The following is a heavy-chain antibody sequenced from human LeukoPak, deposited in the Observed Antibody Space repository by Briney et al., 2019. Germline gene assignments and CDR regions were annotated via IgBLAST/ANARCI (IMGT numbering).Heavy chain of an antibody. V-gene: IGHV3-7*01. CDR3: AREKGTLIRAMAFEM. Sequence: GGSLRLSCAASGFRFSSHWMSWVRYTPGKGLEWVANINQDGGTKYYRDFAKGRFTISRDNAQNSLYLQINSLRAEDTAVYYCAREKGTLIRAMAFEMWGQGTMVTVSS. D-gene: IGHD3-10*01. CDR1: GFRFSSHW. J-gene: IGHJ3*02. CDR2: INQDGGTK.